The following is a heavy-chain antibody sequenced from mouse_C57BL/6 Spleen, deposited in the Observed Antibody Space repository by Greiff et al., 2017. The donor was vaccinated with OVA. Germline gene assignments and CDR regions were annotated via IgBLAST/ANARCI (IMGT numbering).Heavy chain of an antibody. Sequence: EVKLVESGGGLVQPGGSLKLSCAASGFTFSDYYMYWVRQTPEKRLEWVAYISNGGGSTYYPDTVKGRFTISRDNAKNTLYLQMSRLKSEDTAMYYCARRGGEYYFDYWGQGTTRTVSS. CDR1: GFTFSDYY. CDR2: ISNGGGST. J-gene: IGHJ2*01. CDR3: ARRGGEYYFDY. V-gene: IGHV5-12*01.